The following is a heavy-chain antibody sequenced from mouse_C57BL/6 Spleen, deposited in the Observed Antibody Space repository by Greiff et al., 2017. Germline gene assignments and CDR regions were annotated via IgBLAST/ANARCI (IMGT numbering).Heavy chain of an antibody. J-gene: IGHJ4*01. V-gene: IGHV1-61*01. Sequence: QVQLQQHGAELVRPGSSVKLSCKASGYTFTSYWMDWVKQRPGQGLEWIGNIYPSDSETHYNQKFKDKATLTVDKSSSTAYMQLSSLTSEDSAVYYCARSIYYYGSSYDAMDYWGQGTSVTVSS. CDR3: ARSIYYYGSSYDAMDY. CDR2: IYPSDSET. D-gene: IGHD1-1*01. CDR1: GYTFTSYW.